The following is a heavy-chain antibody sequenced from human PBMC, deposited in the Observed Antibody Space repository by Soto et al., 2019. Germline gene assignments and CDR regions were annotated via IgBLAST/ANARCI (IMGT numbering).Heavy chain of an antibody. CDR1: SGSVFSSNW. CDR3: ASHLVMACTRGFDH. V-gene: IGHV4-4*02. J-gene: IGHJ4*02. CDR2: TRNSGGA. D-gene: IGHD6-19*01. Sequence: QVQLQESGPGLVKPSGTLSLTCAVSSGSVFSSNWWSWVRLPPGKGLEWIGETRNSGGANYNPSLKSRVTITVDRSRNHIFLELSYVTAADKAVYYCASHLVMACTRGFDHWGLGTLVTVSS.